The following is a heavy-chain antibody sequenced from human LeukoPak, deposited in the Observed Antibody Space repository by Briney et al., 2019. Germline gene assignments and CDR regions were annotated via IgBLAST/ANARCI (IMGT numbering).Heavy chain of an antibody. CDR2: ISASDGTT. CDR3: ARCGAAVTTHFSH. CDR1: GYSFSIYG. D-gene: IGHD4-17*01. J-gene: IGHJ4*02. V-gene: IGHV1-18*01. Sequence: GASVQVPCKASGYSFSIYGITWARQAPGQGLEYLGWISASDGTTSYAQKVQDRVTMTTDTSTSTAYLELRSLRSEDTAVYYCARCGAAVTTHFSHWGQGTLATVSS.